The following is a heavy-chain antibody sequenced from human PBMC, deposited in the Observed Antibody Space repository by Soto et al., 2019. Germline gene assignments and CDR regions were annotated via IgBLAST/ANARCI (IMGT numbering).Heavy chain of an antibody. Sequence: QVQLQESGPGLVKPSQTLSLTCTVSGGSISSGDYYWSWIRQPPGKGLEWIGYIYYSWSTYYNPALKGRVTISVDTAKNQFSLKLSSVTAADTAVYYCARDQYYDSSPRGDYYGMDVWGQGTTVTVSS. CDR3: ARDQYYDSSPRGDYYGMDV. CDR2: IYYSWST. CDR1: GGSISSGDYY. D-gene: IGHD3-22*01. J-gene: IGHJ6*02. V-gene: IGHV4-30-4*01.